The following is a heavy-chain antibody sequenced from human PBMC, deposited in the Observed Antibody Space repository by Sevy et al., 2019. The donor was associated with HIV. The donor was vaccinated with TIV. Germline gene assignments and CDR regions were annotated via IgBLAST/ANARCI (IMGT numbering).Heavy chain of an antibody. V-gene: IGHV3-49*03. CDR1: GFTFGDYA. Sequence: GGSLRLSCTGSGFTFGDYAMSWFRQAPGMGLEWVGVIRSKDYGGATEYAASVKGRFTISRDDSISIADLQMNSLKTEDTAVYYCTRGYYYDSSGYSDYWGQGTLVTVSS. J-gene: IGHJ4*02. CDR2: IRSKDYGGAT. D-gene: IGHD3-22*01. CDR3: TRGYYYDSSGYSDY.